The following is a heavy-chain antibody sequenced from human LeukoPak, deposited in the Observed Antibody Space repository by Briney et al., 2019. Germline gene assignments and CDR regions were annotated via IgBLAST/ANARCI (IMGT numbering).Heavy chain of an antibody. CDR2: ISGSGGST. V-gene: IGHV3-23*01. CDR3: AKDYWEGGPAAT. Sequence: RSGGSLRLSCAASGFTFNSYAMSWVRQAPGKGLEWVSAISGSGGSTYFADSLKGRFTISRDNSRNTLYLQMNSLRAEDTAVYYCAKDYWEGGPAATWGQGTLVTVSS. J-gene: IGHJ5*02. D-gene: IGHD2-2*01. CDR1: GFTFNSYA.